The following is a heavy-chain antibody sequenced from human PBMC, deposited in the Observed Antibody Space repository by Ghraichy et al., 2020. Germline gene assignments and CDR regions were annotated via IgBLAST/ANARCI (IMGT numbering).Heavy chain of an antibody. J-gene: IGHJ4*02. V-gene: IGHV3-23*01. CDR3: AKGGISGWYGFDY. D-gene: IGHD6-19*01. CDR2: ISTSGGST. Sequence: GESLNISCAASGFTFSSYAMNWVRQAPGKGLEWVSGISTSGGSTYYADSVKGRFTISRDNSKDTLYLQMNSLRAEDTAVYYCAKGGISGWYGFDYWGQGTLVTVSS. CDR1: GFTFSSYA.